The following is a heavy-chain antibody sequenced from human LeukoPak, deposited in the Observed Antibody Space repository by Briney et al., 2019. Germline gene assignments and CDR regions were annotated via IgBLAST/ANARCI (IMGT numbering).Heavy chain of an antibody. CDR1: GGSISSYY. CDR3: ARMSLVAASNHFDY. Sequence: PSETLSLTCTVSGGSISSYYWSWIRQPPGKGLEWIGYIYYSGSTNYNPPLKSRVTISVDTSKNQFSLKLSSVTAADTAVYYCARMSLVAASNHFDYWGQGTLVTVSS. D-gene: IGHD6-13*01. V-gene: IGHV4-59*12. J-gene: IGHJ4*02. CDR2: IYYSGST.